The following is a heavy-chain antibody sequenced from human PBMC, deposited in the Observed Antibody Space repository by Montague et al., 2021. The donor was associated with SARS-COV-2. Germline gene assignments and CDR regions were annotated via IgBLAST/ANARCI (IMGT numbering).Heavy chain of an antibody. Sequence: SETLSLTCFVSGGSISSDAFYWGWIRQPPGKGLESIGRIYNSGNSXYSPSLKSRVTISVDPSKNHFSLTLGSVTVADTAVYYCARMSGKGGHFAHWGQGTLVNVSS. V-gene: IGHV4-39*02. CDR2: IYNSGNS. CDR1: GGSISSDAFY. D-gene: IGHD3-16*01. CDR3: ARMSGKGGHFAH. J-gene: IGHJ4*02.